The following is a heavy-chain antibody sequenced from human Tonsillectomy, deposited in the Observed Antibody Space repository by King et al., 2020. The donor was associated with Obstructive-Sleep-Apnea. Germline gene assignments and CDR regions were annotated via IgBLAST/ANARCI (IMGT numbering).Heavy chain of an antibody. Sequence: VQLVQSGGGLVQPGRSLRLSCAASGFNFDDYAMHWVRQAPGKGLECVSGINWNSGSRGYADSVKGRFTRSRDNAKNLVFLQMNSLRTGDTALYSCAKDLSSGWYKGCDYWGQGTLVTVSS. CDR2: INWNSGSR. D-gene: IGHD6-19*01. J-gene: IGHJ4*02. CDR1: GFNFDDYA. CDR3: AKDLSSGWYKGCDY. V-gene: IGHV3-9*01.